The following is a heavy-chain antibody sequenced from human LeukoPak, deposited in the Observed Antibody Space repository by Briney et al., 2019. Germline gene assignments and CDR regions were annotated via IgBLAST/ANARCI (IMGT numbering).Heavy chain of an antibody. J-gene: IGHJ4*02. Sequence: ASVMVSCKASGYTFTVYYIRWVRQAPGQGLEWMGWINPNSGYTNYAQKFQGRVTVTRDTSISTAFMELNRLTSVDTAVYYCAGEGAGGSWAGYWGQGTLVTVSS. CDR1: GYTFTVYY. D-gene: IGHD1-26*01. CDR3: AGEGAGGSWAGY. V-gene: IGHV1-2*02. CDR2: INPNSGYT.